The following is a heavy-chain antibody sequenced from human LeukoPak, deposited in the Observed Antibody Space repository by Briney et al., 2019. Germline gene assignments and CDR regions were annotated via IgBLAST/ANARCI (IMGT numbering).Heavy chain of an antibody. J-gene: IGHJ4*02. V-gene: IGHV3-23*01. D-gene: IGHD6-13*01. Sequence: GGSLRLSCAASGFTLSSYAMSWGRQAPGKGLEWVSAISGSGGSTYYAASVKGRFTISRDNSKNTLYLQMNSLRAEDTAVYYCAKGGSSWYSEYYFDYWGQGTLVTVSS. CDR1: GFTLSSYA. CDR3: AKGGSSWYSEYYFDY. CDR2: ISGSGGST.